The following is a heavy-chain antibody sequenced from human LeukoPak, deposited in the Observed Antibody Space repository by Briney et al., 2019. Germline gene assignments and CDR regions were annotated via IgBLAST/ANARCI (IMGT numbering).Heavy chain of an antibody. D-gene: IGHD2-2*01. CDR2: IYKGGET. CDR1: GFSVSSTY. CDR3: AREGGSGYCSTTSCSLDV. Sequence: GGSLRLSYAASGFSVSSTYMSWVRQAPGKGLEWVSSIYKGGETFYAESVEGRFTISRDNFKNTLFLQMNSLRVEDTAVYFCAREGGSGYCSTTSCSLDVWGKGTTVTVSS. V-gene: IGHV3-53*01. J-gene: IGHJ6*04.